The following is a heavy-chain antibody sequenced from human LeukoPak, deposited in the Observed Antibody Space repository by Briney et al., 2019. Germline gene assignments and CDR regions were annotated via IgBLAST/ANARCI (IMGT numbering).Heavy chain of an antibody. J-gene: IGHJ4*02. D-gene: IGHD5-18*01. CDR1: GFTFSGYG. CDR2: MWYDGSNK. CDR3: AREDTALVIAY. Sequence: AGRSLRLSCAASGFTFSGYGMHWVRQAPGKGLEWVAIMWYDGSNKYYTDSVKGRFTISRDNSKNTLYLQMNSLRVEDTAVYYCAREDTALVIAYWGQGTLVTVSS. V-gene: IGHV3-33*08.